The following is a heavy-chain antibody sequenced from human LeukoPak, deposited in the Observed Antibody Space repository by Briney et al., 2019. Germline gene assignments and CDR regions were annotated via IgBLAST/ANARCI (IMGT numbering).Heavy chain of an antibody. V-gene: IGHV3-23*01. CDR1: GFTFSSYA. Sequence: GGSLRLSCAASGFTFSSYAMSWVRQAPGKGLEWVSAISGSGGSTYYADSVKGRFTISRDNSKNTLYLQMNSLRAEDTAVYYCAKDLHYYGSGSYRRLGHNWFDPWGQGTLVTVSS. J-gene: IGHJ5*02. D-gene: IGHD3-10*01. CDR3: AKDLHYYGSGSYRRLGHNWFDP. CDR2: ISGSGGST.